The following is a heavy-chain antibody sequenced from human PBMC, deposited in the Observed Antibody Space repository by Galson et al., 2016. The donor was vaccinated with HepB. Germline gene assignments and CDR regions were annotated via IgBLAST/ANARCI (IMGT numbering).Heavy chain of an antibody. D-gene: IGHD6-13*01. V-gene: IGHV3-21*01. Sequence: SLRLSCAASGFTFSTNSMNWVRQAPGKGLEWVSSISSGSAYKYYADSVKGRFTISRDNAKNSLYLQMNSLRVEDTAVYYCARGGGYSSGWYSFWGQGTSVTVSS. CDR2: ISSGSAYK. CDR3: ARGGGYSSGWYSF. J-gene: IGHJ4*02. CDR1: GFTFSTNS.